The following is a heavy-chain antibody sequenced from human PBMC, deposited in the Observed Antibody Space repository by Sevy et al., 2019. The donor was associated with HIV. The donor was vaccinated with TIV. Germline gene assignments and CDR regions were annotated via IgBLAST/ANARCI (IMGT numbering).Heavy chain of an antibody. J-gene: IGHJ4*02. CDR1: GFIFGSYA. CDR3: ASDPGSSWSSFDY. D-gene: IGHD6-13*01. Sequence: GGSLRLSCAASGFIFGSYAMNWVRQAPGKGLEWVAVISYDGSHKYYADSVKGRFTISRDSSKNTLYLQMHSLRTDDTALYYCASDPGSSWSSFDYWGQGTLVTVSS. CDR2: ISYDGSHK. V-gene: IGHV3-30-3*01.